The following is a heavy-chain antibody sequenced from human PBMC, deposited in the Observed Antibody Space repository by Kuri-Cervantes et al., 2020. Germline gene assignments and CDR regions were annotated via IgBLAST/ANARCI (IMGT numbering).Heavy chain of an antibody. CDR3: ARDALAEWGSYFDY. Sequence: GESLKISCAASGFTFSDYYMDWLRQAPGKGLEWVGRSRNKANSYTTEYAASVKGRSTISRDDSKNSLYLQMNSLKTEDTAVYYCARDALAEWGSYFDYWGQGTLVTVSS. V-gene: IGHV3-72*01. D-gene: IGHD1-26*01. J-gene: IGHJ4*02. CDR1: GFTFSDYY. CDR2: SRNKANSYTT.